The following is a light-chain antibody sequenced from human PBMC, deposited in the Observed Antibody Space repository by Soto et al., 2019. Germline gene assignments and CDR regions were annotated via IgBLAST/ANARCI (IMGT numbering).Light chain of an antibody. J-gene: IGKJ4*01. Sequence: DIVMTQSPDSLALSLGERATINCKSSQNVLYSSNNKSHLAWYQLKPGQPPKLLISWASTRESGVPDRFSGSGSGTDFTLTISSLQAADVALYYCQQYYTNPLTFGGGTKVEIK. CDR1: QNVLYSSNNKSH. CDR2: WAS. CDR3: QQYYTNPLT. V-gene: IGKV4-1*01.